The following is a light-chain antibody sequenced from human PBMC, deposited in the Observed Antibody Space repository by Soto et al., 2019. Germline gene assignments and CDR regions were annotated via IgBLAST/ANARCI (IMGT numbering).Light chain of an antibody. Sequence: QSVLTQPPSTSGTPGQRVTISCSGSSSNIGSNYVYWYQQLPGTAPKLLIYRNDQRPSGDPDRFSGSKSGTSASLAISGLRSEDEADYYCAAWDDSLSAWVFGGGTKLTVL. CDR3: AAWDDSLSAWV. V-gene: IGLV1-47*01. CDR2: RND. CDR1: SSNIGSNY. J-gene: IGLJ3*02.